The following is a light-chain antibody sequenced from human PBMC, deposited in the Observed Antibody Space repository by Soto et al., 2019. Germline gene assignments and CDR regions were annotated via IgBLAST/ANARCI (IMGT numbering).Light chain of an antibody. CDR2: DVG. J-gene: IGLJ1*01. Sequence: QSALTQPASVSGSPGQSITIACTGTSSDIGGYNFVSWYQQHPGKAPKLLIYDVGNRPSGVSNRFSGSNSGNTASLTISGLHAEDEAHYYCNSYRTVSTYVFGTGTKLTVL. V-gene: IGLV2-14*01. CDR3: NSYRTVSTYV. CDR1: SSDIGGYNF.